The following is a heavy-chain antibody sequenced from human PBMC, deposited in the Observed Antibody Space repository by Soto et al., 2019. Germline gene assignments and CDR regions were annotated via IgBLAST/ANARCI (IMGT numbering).Heavy chain of an antibody. CDR1: GGSFTSNF. V-gene: IGHV4-34*01. CDR3: ARGEFGVRYCSDTNSYCAFDI. D-gene: IGHD2-15*01. J-gene: IGHJ3*02. CDR2: INHRGGT. Sequence: SETLSLTCAVYGGSFTSNFWSWIRQPPGKGLEWIAEINHRGGTNYNPSLKSRVTISVDTSKNQISLKLSSVTAADTAVYYCARGEFGVRYCSDTNSYCAFDIWGQGTMVTVSS.